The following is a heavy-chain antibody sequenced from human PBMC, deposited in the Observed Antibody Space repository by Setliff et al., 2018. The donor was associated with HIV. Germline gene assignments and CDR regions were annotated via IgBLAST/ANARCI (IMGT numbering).Heavy chain of an antibody. D-gene: IGHD6-6*01. V-gene: IGHV1-69*13. CDR2: IVPILNTG. CDR1: GGTFRSHE. CDR3: AKGGGIAAPPHNWFDP. J-gene: IGHJ5*02. Sequence: PSVKVSCKASGGTFRSHEISWVRQAPGQGLEWMGGIVPILNTGNYAPKFQGRVTITADESTTTAYMELSSLRAEDTAVYYCAKGGGIAAPPHNWFDPWGQGTLVTVSS.